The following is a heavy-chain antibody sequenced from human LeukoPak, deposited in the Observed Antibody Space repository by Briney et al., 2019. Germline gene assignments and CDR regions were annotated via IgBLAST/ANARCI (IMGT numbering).Heavy chain of an antibody. Sequence: GGPLRLSCAASGFTFSRYAMSWVRQAPGKGLEWVSSISDSGGSTYYADSVKGRFTISRDNSKNTLYLQMNSLRAEDTAVYYCARGDLLIGYWGQGTLVTVSS. CDR1: GFTFSRYA. D-gene: IGHD3-10*01. CDR2: ISDSGGST. CDR3: ARGDLLIGY. J-gene: IGHJ4*02. V-gene: IGHV3-23*01.